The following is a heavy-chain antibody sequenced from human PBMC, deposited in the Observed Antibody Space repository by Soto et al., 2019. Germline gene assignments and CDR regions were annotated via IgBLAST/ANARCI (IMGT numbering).Heavy chain of an antibody. J-gene: IGHJ6*02. CDR1: GFTFSSNA. Sequence: EVQLLESGGGLVQPGGSLRLSCAASGFTFSSNAMSWVRQAPGKGLEWVASVGNTGTDTYYADSVKGRFIISRDNSKSTMFLQMNSLRAEDTAIYYCAKDRPHTWEAGDHYGLDGWGQGTSVTVSS. CDR2: VGNTGTDT. V-gene: IGHV3-23*01. D-gene: IGHD4-17*01. CDR3: AKDRPHTWEAGDHYGLDG.